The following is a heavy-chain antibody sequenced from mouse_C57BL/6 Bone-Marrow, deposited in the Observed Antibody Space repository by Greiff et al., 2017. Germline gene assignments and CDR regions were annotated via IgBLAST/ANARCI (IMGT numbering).Heavy chain of an antibody. CDR1: GYTFTSYW. Sequence: QVHVKQPGAELVKPGASVKLSCKASGYTFTSYWMQWVKQRPGQGLEWIGEIDPSDSYTNYNQKFKGKATLTVDTSSSTAYMQLSSLTSEDSAVYYCGRYSNGDYFDYWGQGTTLTVSS. J-gene: IGHJ2*01. CDR2: IDPSDSYT. D-gene: IGHD2-5*01. V-gene: IGHV1-50*01. CDR3: GRYSNGDYFDY.